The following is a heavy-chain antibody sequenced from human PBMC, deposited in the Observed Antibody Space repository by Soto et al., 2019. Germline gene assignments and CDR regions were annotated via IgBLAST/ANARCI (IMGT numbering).Heavy chain of an antibody. J-gene: IGHJ6*02. CDR2: INHSGST. Sequence: QEQLQQWGAGLLKPSETLSLTCAVYGGSFSGYYWSWIRQPPGKGLEWIGEINHSGSTNYNPSLKSRVTISVDTSKNPFSLKLSSVTAADTAVYYCARPTRQWLGLRYYYGMDVWGQGTTVTVSS. CDR3: ARPTRQWLGLRYYYGMDV. V-gene: IGHV4-34*01. D-gene: IGHD6-19*01. CDR1: GGSFSGYY.